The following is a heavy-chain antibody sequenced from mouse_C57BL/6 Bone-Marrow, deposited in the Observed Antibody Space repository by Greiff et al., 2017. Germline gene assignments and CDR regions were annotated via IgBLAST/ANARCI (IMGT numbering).Heavy chain of an antibody. CDR2: IDPETGGT. CDR3: TRGPVGSDFDY. Sequence: VQLQQSGAELVRPGASVTLSCKASGYTFTDYEMHWVKQTPVHGLEWIGAIDPETGGTAYNQKFKGKAILTADKSSSTAYMELRSLTSEDSAVYYCTRGPVGSDFDYWGQGTTLTVSS. D-gene: IGHD1-1*01. CDR1: GYTFTDYE. V-gene: IGHV1-15*01. J-gene: IGHJ2*01.